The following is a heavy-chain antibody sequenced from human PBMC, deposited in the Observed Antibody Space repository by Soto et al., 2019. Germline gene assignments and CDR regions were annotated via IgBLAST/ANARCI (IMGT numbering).Heavy chain of an antibody. CDR1: GFTFRSYA. V-gene: IGHV3-23*01. Sequence: DVQLLESGGGLVQPGGSLRLSCAASGFTFRSYAMSWVRQAPGKGLEWVSGISGSGISTHYADSVKGRFTVSRDNSKNTLYMQMNSLRAEDTAVYNCAKDPVGADWYFDLWGRGTLVTVSS. J-gene: IGHJ2*01. CDR3: AKDPVGADWYFDL. CDR2: ISGSGIST.